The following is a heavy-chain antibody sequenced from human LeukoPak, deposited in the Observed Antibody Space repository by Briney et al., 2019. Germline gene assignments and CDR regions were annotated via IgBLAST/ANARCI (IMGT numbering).Heavy chain of an antibody. D-gene: IGHD1-26*01. V-gene: IGHV1-69*05. J-gene: IGHJ3*02. Sequence: GASVTVSCKASGGTFSSFAITWVRQAPGQGLEWMGGIIPIFGTANYAQKFQGRVTITTDESTSTAYMVLSSLRSEDTAVYYCARGHSGSYQAVHAFDIWGQGTMVTVSS. CDR3: ARGHSGSYQAVHAFDI. CDR1: GGTFSSFA. CDR2: IIPIFGTA.